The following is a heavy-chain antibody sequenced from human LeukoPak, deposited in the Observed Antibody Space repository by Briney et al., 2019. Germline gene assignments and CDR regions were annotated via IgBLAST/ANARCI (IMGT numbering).Heavy chain of an antibody. CDR2: ISAYNGNT. V-gene: IGHV1-18*01. D-gene: IGHD6-13*01. CDR3: GRDRASSSRTPFDY. Sequence: ASVKVSCKASGYTFTSYGISWVRQAPGQGLEWMGWISAYNGNTNYAQKLQGRVTMTTDTSTSTAYMELRSMRADDTAVYSCGRDRASSSRTPFDYWGQGTLVTVSS. CDR1: GYTFTSYG. J-gene: IGHJ4*02.